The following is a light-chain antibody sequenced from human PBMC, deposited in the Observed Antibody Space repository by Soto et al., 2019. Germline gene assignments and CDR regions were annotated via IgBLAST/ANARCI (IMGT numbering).Light chain of an antibody. V-gene: IGKV3-20*01. J-gene: IGKJ1*01. CDR3: QQYGSSPWT. CDR1: QSVSSSY. Sequence: EIVLTQSPGTLSLSPGERATLSCRASQSVSSSYLAWYQQKPGQAPRLLIYGASSRATGIPDRFSGSGSGTDFTLTISSLEPEDFAVYYCQQYGSSPWTFGQGTKVAMK. CDR2: GAS.